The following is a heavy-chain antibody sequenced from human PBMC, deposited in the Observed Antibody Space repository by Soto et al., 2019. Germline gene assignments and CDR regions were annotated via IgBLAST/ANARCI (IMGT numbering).Heavy chain of an antibody. CDR1: GGSFSGYY. Sequence: SETLSLTCAVYGGSFSGYYLSWVRQPPGKGLEWIGEINHSGSTNYNPPLTSPVTLSVDTSKTQFPLKLSSVTAADTAVYYCARDSSDYWGQGTLVTVSS. D-gene: IGHD2-15*01. V-gene: IGHV4-34*01. J-gene: IGHJ4*02. CDR3: ARDSSDY. CDR2: INHSGST.